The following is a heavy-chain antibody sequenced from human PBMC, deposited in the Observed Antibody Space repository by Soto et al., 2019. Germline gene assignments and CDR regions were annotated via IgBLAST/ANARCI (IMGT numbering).Heavy chain of an antibody. CDR3: VRNVNSSCSPGFDP. Sequence: PGESLKISCRSSGYSFTTYWIAWVRQMPGKGLEWMGIIYPGDSDTRYSPSFQGQVTISVDKSITTVYLHWASLKASDTAMYYCVRNVNSSCSPGFDPWGQGTLVTVSS. CDR2: IYPGDSDT. D-gene: IGHD6-13*01. V-gene: IGHV5-51*01. CDR1: GYSFTTYW. J-gene: IGHJ5*02.